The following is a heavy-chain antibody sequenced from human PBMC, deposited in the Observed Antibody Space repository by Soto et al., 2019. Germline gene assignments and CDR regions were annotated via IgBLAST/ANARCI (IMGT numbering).Heavy chain of an antibody. J-gene: IGHJ4*02. D-gene: IGHD3-22*01. Sequence: GASVKVYCKASGYPLTSYYIHWVRQAPGQGLEWMGIINPSGGSTSYAQKFQGRVTMTRDTSTSTVYMELSSLRSEDTAVYYCARGKAPDSSGYYYSFNYWGQGTLVTVSS. CDR3: ARGKAPDSSGYYYSFNY. V-gene: IGHV1-46*01. CDR1: GYPLTSYY. CDR2: INPSGGST.